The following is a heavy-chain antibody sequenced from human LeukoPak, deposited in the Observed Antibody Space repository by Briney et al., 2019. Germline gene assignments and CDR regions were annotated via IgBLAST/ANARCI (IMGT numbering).Heavy chain of an antibody. Sequence: ASVKVSCKASGYTFTSYAMHWVRQAPGQRHEWMGWINAGNGNTKYSQKFQGRVTITRDTSASTAYMELSSLRSEDTAVYYCARSKRGNPGSLDYWGQGTLVTVSS. CDR3: ARSKRGNPGSLDY. V-gene: IGHV1-3*01. J-gene: IGHJ4*02. D-gene: IGHD4-11*01. CDR2: INAGNGNT. CDR1: GYTFTSYA.